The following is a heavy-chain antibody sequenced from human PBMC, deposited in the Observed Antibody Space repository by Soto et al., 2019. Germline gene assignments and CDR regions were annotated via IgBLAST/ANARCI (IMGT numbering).Heavy chain of an antibody. CDR2: INHSGST. D-gene: IGHD2-2*01. CDR1: GGSFSGYY. Sequence: SETLSLTCAVHGGSFSGYYWSWIRQPPGKGLEWIGEINHSGSTNYNPSLKSRVTISVDTSKNQFSLKLSSVTAADTAVYYCARAMGEYCSSTSCSVHFDPWGQGTLVTVSS. V-gene: IGHV4-34*01. J-gene: IGHJ5*02. CDR3: ARAMGEYCSSTSCSVHFDP.